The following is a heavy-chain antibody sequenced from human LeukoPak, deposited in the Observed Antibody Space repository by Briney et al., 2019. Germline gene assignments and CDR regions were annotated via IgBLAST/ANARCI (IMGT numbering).Heavy chain of an antibody. D-gene: IGHD3-9*01. V-gene: IGHV1-8*02. CDR2: MNPNSGNT. CDR3: ARAANYDILTGYGNFDY. Sequence: GASVKVSCKASGYTFTGYYMHWVRQAPGQGLEWMGWMNPNSGNTGYAQKFQGRVTMTRNTSISTAYMELSSLRSEDTAVYYCARAANYDILTGYGNFDYWGQGTLVTVSS. J-gene: IGHJ4*02. CDR1: GYTFTGYY.